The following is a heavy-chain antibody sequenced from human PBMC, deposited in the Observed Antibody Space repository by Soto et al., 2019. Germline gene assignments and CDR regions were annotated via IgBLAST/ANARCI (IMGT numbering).Heavy chain of an antibody. CDR3: ARGRITIFGVVISGLDY. Sequence: GASVKVSCKASGYTFTSYDINWVRQAPGQRLEWMGWMNPNSGNTGYAQKFQGRVTMTTDTSTSTAYMELRSLRSDDTAVYYCARGRITIFGVVISGLDYWGQGTLVTVSS. CDR2: MNPNSGNT. CDR1: GYTFTSYD. J-gene: IGHJ4*02. D-gene: IGHD3-3*01. V-gene: IGHV1-8*01.